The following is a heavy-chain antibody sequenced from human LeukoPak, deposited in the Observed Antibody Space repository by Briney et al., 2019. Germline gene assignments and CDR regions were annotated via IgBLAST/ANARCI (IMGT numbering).Heavy chain of an antibody. CDR3: ARGYCSSSSCHDYYFDY. V-gene: IGHV3-74*01. Sequence: GWSLTRSCEGSGLTFSSYWRDWVGQAPGKGLVWVSRINSDGSRTTYADSVKGRFTISRDNAKNTLYLQMNSLRAEDTAVFHCARGYCSSSSCHDYYFDYWGQGTLVTVSS. CDR2: INSDGSRT. J-gene: IGHJ4*02. D-gene: IGHD2-2*01. CDR1: GLTFSSYW.